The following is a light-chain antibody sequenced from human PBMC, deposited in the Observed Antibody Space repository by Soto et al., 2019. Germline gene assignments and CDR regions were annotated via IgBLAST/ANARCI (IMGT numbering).Light chain of an antibody. CDR1: QSVDSN. CDR2: GAS. CDR3: QQYNSFTT. V-gene: IGKV3D-15*01. J-gene: IGKJ1*01. Sequence: EILMTQSPATLSVSPGERATLSCRASQSVDSNLAWYQQKPGQAPRLLIYGASSRATGIPDRFSGSGSGTEFTLTISSLQPEDFAVYVCQQYNSFTTFGQGTKVDIK.